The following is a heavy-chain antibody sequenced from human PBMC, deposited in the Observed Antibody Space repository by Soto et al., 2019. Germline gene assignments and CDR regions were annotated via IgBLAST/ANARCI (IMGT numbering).Heavy chain of an antibody. CDR3: ARAGAAAGHETEFDY. Sequence: QVQLVQSRAEVKKPGSSVKVSCKASGGTFSSYAISWVRQAPGLGLEWMGGIIPIFGTANYAQKFQGRVTITADESTSTAYMELSSLRSEDTAVYYCARAGAAAGHETEFDYWGQGTLVTVSS. V-gene: IGHV1-69*12. J-gene: IGHJ4*02. CDR1: GGTFSSYA. CDR2: IIPIFGTA. D-gene: IGHD6-13*01.